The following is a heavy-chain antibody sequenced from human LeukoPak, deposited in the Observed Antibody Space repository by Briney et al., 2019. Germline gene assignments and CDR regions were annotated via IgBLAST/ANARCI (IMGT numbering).Heavy chain of an antibody. D-gene: IGHD3-10*01. CDR3: ARGFRFGELLYDY. J-gene: IGHJ4*02. CDR2: ISSSGSTI. CDR1: GFTFSSYT. V-gene: IGHV3-48*04. Sequence: PGGSLRLSCSASGFTFSSYTMNWVRQTPGKGLEWVSYISSSGSTIYYADSVKGRFTISRDNAKNSLYLQMNSLRAEDTAVYYCARGFRFGELLYDYWGQGTLVTVSS.